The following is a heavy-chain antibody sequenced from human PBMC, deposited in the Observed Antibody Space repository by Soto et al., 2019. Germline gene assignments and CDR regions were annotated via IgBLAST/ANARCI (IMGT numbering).Heavy chain of an antibody. V-gene: IGHV4-30-4*01. CDR2: IYNGGHT. D-gene: IGHD6-6*01. J-gene: IGHJ5*02. CDR3: ATSEYSSLSINWFGP. CDR1: GGSVDSVNHY. Sequence: SETLSLTCSVSGGSVDSVNHYWSWIRQPPGKGLEWIGYIYNGGHTFYNPSLKSRVKILVDKSRNQFSLRLSSVTAADTAVYFCATSEYSSLSINWFGPWGPGALVTVSS.